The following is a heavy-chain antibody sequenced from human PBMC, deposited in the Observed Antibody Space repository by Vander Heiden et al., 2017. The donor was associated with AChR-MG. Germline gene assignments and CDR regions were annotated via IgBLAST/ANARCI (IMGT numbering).Heavy chain of an antibody. V-gene: IGHV3-11*06. CDR2: ISDSGGFT. D-gene: IGHD1-26*01. CDR1: GFTFSNYY. J-gene: IGHJ4*02. CDR3: ARVEYGSYLGEY. Sequence: QVQLVESGGGFVKPGGSLRLSCGASGFTFSNYYMSWIRQAPGKGLEWVSYISDSGGFTNYVDSVKGRFTISRDNAKNTLYLQMESLRVEDTAVYYCARVEYGSYLGEYWGQGTLVTVSS.